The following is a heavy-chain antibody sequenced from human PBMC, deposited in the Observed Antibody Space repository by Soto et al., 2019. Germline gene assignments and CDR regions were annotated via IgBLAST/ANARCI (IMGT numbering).Heavy chain of an antibody. D-gene: IGHD3-3*01. V-gene: IGHV3-21*01. J-gene: IGHJ4*02. CDR1: GFTFSSYS. CDR3: ARDSTIDFWSGYYGY. Sequence: GGSLRLSCAASGFTFSSYSMNWVRQAPGKGLEWVSSISSSSSYIYYANSVKGRFTISRDNAKNSLYLQMNSLRAEDTAVYYCARDSTIDFWSGYYGYWGQGTLVTVSS. CDR2: ISSSSSYI.